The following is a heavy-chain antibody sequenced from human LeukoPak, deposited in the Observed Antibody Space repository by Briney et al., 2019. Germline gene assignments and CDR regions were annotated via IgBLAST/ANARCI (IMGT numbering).Heavy chain of an antibody. V-gene: IGHV3-23*01. D-gene: IGHD1-26*01. CDR3: ADDGWARPSDY. CDR2: IFGSGGKT. Sequence: PGGSLRLSRAASGFTLSSYAMSWVRPAPGRGLECVSDIFGSGGKTYYAASVKGRFTSSQDNSKNTLYVQINSLRAEDTAVYYCADDGWARPSDYWGQGHLVTVP. J-gene: IGHJ4*02. CDR1: GFTLSSYA.